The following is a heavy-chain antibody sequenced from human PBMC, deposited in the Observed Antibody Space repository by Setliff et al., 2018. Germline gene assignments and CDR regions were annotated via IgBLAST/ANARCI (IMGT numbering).Heavy chain of an antibody. V-gene: IGHV3-15*01. J-gene: IGHJ4*02. D-gene: IGHD6-19*01. CDR3: TTEAVAGPCFDY. CDR1: GFSFSNAR. Sequence: GGSLRLSCAASGFSFSNARLGWVRQAPSRGLEWVGRIKSKTEGGTPDYGTPVKGRFTISRDNSKNTLYLQMNSLKTEDTAVYYCTTEAVAGPCFDYWGQGTLVTVSS. CDR2: IKSKTEGGTP.